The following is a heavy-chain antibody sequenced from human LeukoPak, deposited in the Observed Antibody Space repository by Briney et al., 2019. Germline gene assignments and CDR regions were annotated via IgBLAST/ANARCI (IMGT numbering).Heavy chain of an antibody. D-gene: IGHD1-26*01. CDR2: VTPGGSA. CDR3: VRGSWDLYGHSPDWYYDL. CDR1: RGCLSHLF. V-gene: IGHV4-34*01. Sequence: SLTLSLPCADCRGCLSHLFWTGVRQPPRKGREGIGDVTPGGSANYNSSLKSRLSMSLDSSRDQFSLKLSLLSAADTAVHYCVRGSWDLYGHSPDWYYDLCVRGTLVIVSS. J-gene: IGHJ2*01.